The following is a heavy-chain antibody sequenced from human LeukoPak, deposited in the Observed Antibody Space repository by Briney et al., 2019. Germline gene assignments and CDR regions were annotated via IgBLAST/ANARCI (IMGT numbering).Heavy chain of an antibody. CDR3: ARRAVAGKRGLDY. CDR1: GDSISSYY. D-gene: IGHD6-19*01. J-gene: IGHJ4*02. Sequence: SETLSLTCTVSGDSISSYYWSWIRQPPGKGLEWIGYIYYSGSTNYNPSLKSRVTISVDTSKNQFSLKLSSVTAADTAVYYCARRAVAGKRGLDYWGQGTLVTVSS. CDR2: IYYSGST. V-gene: IGHV4-59*08.